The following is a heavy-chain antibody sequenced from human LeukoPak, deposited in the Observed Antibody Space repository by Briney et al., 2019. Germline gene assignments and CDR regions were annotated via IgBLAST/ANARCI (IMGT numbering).Heavy chain of an antibody. D-gene: IGHD3-3*01. CDR1: GGSFSGYY. CDR3: ARGATTIFGVVVIRGNWFDP. V-gene: IGHV4-34*01. Sequence: SETLSLTCAVYGGSFSGYYWSWNRQPPGKGLEWIGEINHSGSTNYNPSLKSRVTISVDTSKNQFSLKLSSVTAADTAVYYCARGATTIFGVVVIRGNWFDPWGQGTLVTVSS. CDR2: INHSGST. J-gene: IGHJ5*02.